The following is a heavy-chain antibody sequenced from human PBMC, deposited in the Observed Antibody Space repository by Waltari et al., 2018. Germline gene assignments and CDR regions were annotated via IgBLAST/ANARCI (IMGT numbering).Heavy chain of an antibody. CDR3: ARVLDSSGWVFDY. CDR2: IYHSGGT. J-gene: IGHJ4*02. Sequence: QVQLQESGPGLVKPSETLSLTCAVSGYSISSGYYWGWIRQPPGKGLEWIGSIYHSGGTYYNPSLNSRVTISVDTSKNQFSLKLSSVTAADTAVYYCARVLDSSGWVFDYWGQGTLVTVSS. V-gene: IGHV4-38-2*01. D-gene: IGHD6-19*01. CDR1: GYSISSGYY.